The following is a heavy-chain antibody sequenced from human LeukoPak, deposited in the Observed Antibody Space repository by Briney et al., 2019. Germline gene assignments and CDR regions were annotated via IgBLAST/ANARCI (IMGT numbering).Heavy chain of an antibody. CDR1: GFTFDDYG. V-gene: IGHV3-23*01. Sequence: GGSLRLPCAASGFTFDDYGMSWVRQAPGKGLEWVSAISGSGGSTYYADSVKGRFTISRDNSKNTLYLQMNSLRAEDTAVYYCAKRAAMGYVDYWGQGTLVTVSS. CDR3: AKRAAMGYVDY. D-gene: IGHD2-2*01. J-gene: IGHJ4*02. CDR2: ISGSGGST.